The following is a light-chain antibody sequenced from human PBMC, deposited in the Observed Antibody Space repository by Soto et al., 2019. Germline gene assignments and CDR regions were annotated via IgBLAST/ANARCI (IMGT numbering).Light chain of an antibody. CDR1: QGISTS. Sequence: IQLTQSPSSLSASVGDTVTITCRASQGISTSLAWYQQKPGKAPRLLIYAASTLQGGVPSRFSGSGSGTDFTLTINTLQPEDFATYYCQHLNSYPFTFGQGTRLE. J-gene: IGKJ5*01. V-gene: IGKV1-9*01. CDR2: AAS. CDR3: QHLNSYPFT.